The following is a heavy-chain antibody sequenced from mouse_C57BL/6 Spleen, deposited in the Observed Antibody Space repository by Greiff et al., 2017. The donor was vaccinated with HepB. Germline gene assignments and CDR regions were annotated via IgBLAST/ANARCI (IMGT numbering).Heavy chain of an antibody. CDR1: GFTFSDYY. CDR2: INYDGSST. J-gene: IGHJ4*01. V-gene: IGHV5-16*01. D-gene: IGHD3-2*02. Sequence: DVHLVESEGGLVQPGSSMKLSCTASGFTFSDYYMAWVRQVPEKGLEWVANINYDGSSTYYLDSLKSRFIISRDNAKNILYLQMSSLKSEDTATYYCAREGISDYAMDYWGQGTSVTVSS. CDR3: AREGISDYAMDY.